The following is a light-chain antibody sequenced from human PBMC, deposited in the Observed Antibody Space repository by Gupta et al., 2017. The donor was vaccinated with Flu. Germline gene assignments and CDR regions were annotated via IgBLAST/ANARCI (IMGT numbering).Light chain of an antibody. CDR3: QQYGSSVYT. Sequence: DIVLTQSPGTLSLSPGERATLSCRASQSVNNNLLSWYQQKPSQPPRLLIYGASSRDTGIPDRFSGSGSGTDFTLTIRRLEPEDFAVYYCQQYGSSVYTFGQGTKLEIK. CDR2: GAS. V-gene: IGKV3-20*01. CDR1: QSVNNNL. J-gene: IGKJ2*01.